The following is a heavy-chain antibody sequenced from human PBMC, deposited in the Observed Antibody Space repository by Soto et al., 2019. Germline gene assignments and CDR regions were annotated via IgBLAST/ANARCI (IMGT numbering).Heavy chain of an antibody. J-gene: IGHJ4*01. CDR2: ISAYDGNT. CDR3: ARDPPPQGY. CDR1: GYTFASYA. Sequence: QVQLVQSGAEVKKPGASVKVSCKASGYTFASYAISWIRQAPGQGLEWMGWISAYDGNTNYAQKLQASVTKTTDTSTSPAYLELRSLRSNDTAVYYCARDPPPQGYWGQGTLVTVS. V-gene: IGHV1-18*01.